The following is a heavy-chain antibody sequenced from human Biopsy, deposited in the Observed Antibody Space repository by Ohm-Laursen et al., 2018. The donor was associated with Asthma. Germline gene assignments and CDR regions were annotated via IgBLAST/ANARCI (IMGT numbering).Heavy chain of an antibody. V-gene: IGHV1-69*13. CDR1: GDSFSNYA. Sequence: VKISCKASGDSFSNYAISWVRQAPGQGLEWMGGLIPVLGTPDHAQMFEGRVTITADESTSTAYMELSSLSSEDTALYFCARTISDYGGLWEDAFDLWGQGTMVIVSS. CDR3: ARTISDYGGLWEDAFDL. J-gene: IGHJ3*01. D-gene: IGHD4/OR15-4a*01. CDR2: LIPVLGTP.